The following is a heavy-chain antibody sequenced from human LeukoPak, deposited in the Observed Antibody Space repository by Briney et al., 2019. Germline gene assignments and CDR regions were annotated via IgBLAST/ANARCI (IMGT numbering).Heavy chain of an antibody. J-gene: IGHJ3*02. Sequence: SGGSLRLSCAASGFAFDDHGLSWVRQGPGEGLEWICGINWNGGSSIYEDSVKGRFTISRDNAKSTLFLQMNSLGAEDTASYHCARARGGGWYFAFDIWGQGTMVTVSS. CDR2: INWNGGSS. CDR1: GFAFDDHG. V-gene: IGHV3-20*01. D-gene: IGHD6-19*01. CDR3: ARARGGGWYFAFDI.